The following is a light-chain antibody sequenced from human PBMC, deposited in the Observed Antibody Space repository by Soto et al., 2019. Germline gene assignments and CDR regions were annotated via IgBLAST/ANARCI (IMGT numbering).Light chain of an antibody. CDR1: SSDVGGYNY. Sequence: QSALTQPASVSGSPGQSITISCTGTSSDVGGYNYVSWYQQHPGKAPKLMIYEVSNRPSGVSIRFSGSKSGNTASLTISGLQAEDEADYYCSSYTSSSTYVFGTGTKLTV. CDR3: SSYTSSSTYV. CDR2: EVS. V-gene: IGLV2-14*01. J-gene: IGLJ1*01.